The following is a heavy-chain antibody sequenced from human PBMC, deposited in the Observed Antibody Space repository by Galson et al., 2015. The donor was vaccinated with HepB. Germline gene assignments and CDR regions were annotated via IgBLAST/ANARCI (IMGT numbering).Heavy chain of an antibody. J-gene: IGHJ3*02. CDR2: TGNRAKSYST. CDR1: GLMFSDHD. Sequence: SLRLSCAASGLMFSDHDMDWVRQAPGKGLEWVGRTGNRAKSYSTEYVASVNGRFTISRDDSKKSVYLQMNSLKMEDTAVYYCARRRYYDTSGYYSYGFDIWGQGTTVTVSS. CDR3: ARRRYYDTSGYYSYGFDI. V-gene: IGHV3-72*01. D-gene: IGHD3-22*01.